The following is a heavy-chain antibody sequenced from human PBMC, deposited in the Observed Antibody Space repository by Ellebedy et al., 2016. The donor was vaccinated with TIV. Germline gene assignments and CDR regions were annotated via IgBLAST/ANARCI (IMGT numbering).Heavy chain of an antibody. CDR3: ATGVPTARYFDY. CDR2: ITSRSSTI. V-gene: IGHV3-48*02. D-gene: IGHD2-2*01. CDR1: GFTFTSYA. J-gene: IGHJ4*02. Sequence: GESLKISCAASGFTFTSYAMSWVRQAPGKGLEWVSYITSRSSTIYYADSVKGRFTISRDNARNSLYLQMNSLRDEDTAVYYCATGVPTARYFDYWGQGTLVTVSS.